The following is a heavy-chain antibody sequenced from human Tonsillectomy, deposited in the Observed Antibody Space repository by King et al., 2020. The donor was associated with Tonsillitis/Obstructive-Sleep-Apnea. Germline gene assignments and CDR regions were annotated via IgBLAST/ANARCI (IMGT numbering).Heavy chain of an antibody. CDR2: IYYSGST. CDR3: ARVSYYYYMDV. CDR1: GGSISSYY. J-gene: IGHJ6*03. V-gene: IGHV4-59*01. Sequence: QLRESGPGLVKPSETLSLTCTVSGGSISSYYWSWIRQPPGKGLEWIGYIYYSGSTNYNPSLKSRVTISVDTSKNQFSLKLSSVTAADTAVYYCARVSYYYYMDVWGKGTTVTVSS.